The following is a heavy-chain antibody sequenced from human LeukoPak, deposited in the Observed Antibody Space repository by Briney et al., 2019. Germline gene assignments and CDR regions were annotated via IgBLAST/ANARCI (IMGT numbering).Heavy chain of an antibody. V-gene: IGHV4-59*12. Sequence: PSETLSLTCTVSGGSISSYYWSWIRQPPGKGLEWIGYIYYSGSTNYNPSHKSRVTISVDTSKNQFSLKLSSVTAADTAVYYCARDYCSGGSCYSDEYYYMDVWGKGTTVTISS. D-gene: IGHD2-15*01. CDR3: ARDYCSGGSCYSDEYYYMDV. CDR2: IYYSGST. CDR1: GGSISSYY. J-gene: IGHJ6*03.